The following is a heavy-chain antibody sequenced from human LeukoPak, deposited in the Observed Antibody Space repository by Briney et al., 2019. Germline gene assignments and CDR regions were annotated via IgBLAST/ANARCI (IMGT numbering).Heavy chain of an antibody. V-gene: IGHV3-30*03. CDR3: ARDPYSGSYGDSYYYYMDV. CDR2: ISYDGSNK. D-gene: IGHD1-26*01. Sequence: GGSLRLSCAASGFTFSSYGMHWVRQAPGKGLEWVAVISYDGSNKYYADSVKGRFTISRDNAKNSLYLQMNSLRAEDTAIYYCARDPYSGSYGDSYYYYMDVWGKGTTVTISS. CDR1: GFTFSSYG. J-gene: IGHJ6*03.